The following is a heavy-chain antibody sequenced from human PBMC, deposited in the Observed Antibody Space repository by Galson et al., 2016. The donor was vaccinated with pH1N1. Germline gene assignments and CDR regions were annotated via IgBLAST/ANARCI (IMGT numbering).Heavy chain of an antibody. CDR3: TRDLGRRREF. CDR2: IDPSNGGT. V-gene: IGHV1-46*01. CDR1: GYTFTTSY. J-gene: IGHJ4*02. Sequence: SVKVPCKASGYTFTTSYIHWVRQAPGEGPEWMGVIDPSNGGTTYAQKFQARVTMTRDTSTSTVYLDLSRLRSEDTSVFYCTRDLGRRREFWGQGTLVTVSS. D-gene: IGHD1-26*01.